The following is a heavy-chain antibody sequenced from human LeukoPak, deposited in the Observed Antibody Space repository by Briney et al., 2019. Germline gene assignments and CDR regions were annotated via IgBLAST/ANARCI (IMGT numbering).Heavy chain of an antibody. Sequence: QTLSLTCAISGDTVSSNTAGWSWISQSPSRGLEWLGSTYYRSKRYTDHAVSVKSRITINPDTAKNQFSLQLNSVTTEDTALYYCARGGLVPGTIKSLIAFDVWGQGIMVTVSS. V-gene: IGHV6-1*01. CDR1: GDTVSSNTAG. D-gene: IGHD3-10*01. CDR2: TYYRSKRYT. J-gene: IGHJ3*01. CDR3: ARGGLVPGTIKSLIAFDV.